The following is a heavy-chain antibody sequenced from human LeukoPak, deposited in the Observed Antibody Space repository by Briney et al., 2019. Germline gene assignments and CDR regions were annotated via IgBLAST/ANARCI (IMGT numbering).Heavy chain of an antibody. Sequence: ASVKVSCKASGYTFTGYYMHWVRQAPGQGLEGMGWINPNSGGTNYAQKFQGRVTMTRDTSISTAYMELSRLRSDDTAVYYCARDPSYDYGDYGVDYWGQGTLVTVSS. CDR2: INPNSGGT. D-gene: IGHD4-17*01. CDR3: ARDPSYDYGDYGVDY. J-gene: IGHJ4*02. V-gene: IGHV1-2*02. CDR1: GYTFTGYY.